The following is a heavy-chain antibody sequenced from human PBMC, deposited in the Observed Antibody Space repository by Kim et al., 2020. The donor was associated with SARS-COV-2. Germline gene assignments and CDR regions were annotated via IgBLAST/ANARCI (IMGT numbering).Heavy chain of an antibody. CDR2: ISGSGGST. V-gene: IGHV3-23*01. J-gene: IGHJ3*02. D-gene: IGHD6-6*01. CDR3: AKDPWFMRSIAARVDAFDI. CDR1: GFTFSSYA. Sequence: GGSLRLSCAASGFTFSSYAMSWVRQAPGKGLEWVSAISGSGGSTYYADSVKGRFTISRDNSKNTLYLQMDSLRAEDTAVYYCAKDPWFMRSIAARVDAFDIWGQGTMVTVSS.